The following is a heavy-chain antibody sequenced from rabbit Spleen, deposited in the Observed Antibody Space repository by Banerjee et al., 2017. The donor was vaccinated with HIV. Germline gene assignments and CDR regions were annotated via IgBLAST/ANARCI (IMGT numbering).Heavy chain of an antibody. J-gene: IGHJ4*01. V-gene: IGHV1S40*01. CDR1: GFSFSNSDY. Sequence: QSLEESGGDLVKPGASLTLTCTASGFSFSNSDYMCWVRQAPGKGLEWISCIAGSSSDFTYSATWAKGRFTCSKTSSTTVTLQMTSLTAADTATYFCARDVVGRAGVSYGYGTGFNLWGPGTLVTVS. D-gene: IGHD6-1*01. CDR2: IAGSSSDFT. CDR3: ARDVVGRAGVSYGYGTGFNL.